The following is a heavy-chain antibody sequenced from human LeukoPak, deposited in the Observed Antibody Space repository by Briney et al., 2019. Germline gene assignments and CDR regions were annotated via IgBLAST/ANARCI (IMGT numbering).Heavy chain of an antibody. V-gene: IGHV1-2*02. CDR3: ARGRNLDS. Sequence: GESLKISCKGSGYSFTSYWIGWVRQAPGQGLEWMGWINPNSGGTNYAQKFQGRVTMTRDTSISTAYMELSSLRSDDTAVYYCARGRNLDSWGQGTLDTVSS. CDR1: GYSFTSYW. J-gene: IGHJ5*01. CDR2: INPNSGGT.